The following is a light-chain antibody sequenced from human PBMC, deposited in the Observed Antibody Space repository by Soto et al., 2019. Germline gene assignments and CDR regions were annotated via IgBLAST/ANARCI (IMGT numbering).Light chain of an antibody. CDR1: QSISSW. CDR2: KAS. CDR3: QKYNSYSKT. Sequence: DIQMTQSPSTLSASVGDRVTITCRASQSISSWLAWYQQKPGKAPKLLIYKASSLESGVPSRFGGSGSGTEVTLTISGLQPDDFATYYCQKYNSYSKTFGQGTKVEIK. J-gene: IGKJ1*01. V-gene: IGKV1-5*03.